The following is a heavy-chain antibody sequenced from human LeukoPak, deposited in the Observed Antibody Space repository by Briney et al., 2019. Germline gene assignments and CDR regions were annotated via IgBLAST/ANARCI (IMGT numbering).Heavy chain of an antibody. J-gene: IGHJ3*02. V-gene: IGHV3-9*01. CDR3: LTILEATIDAFDI. CDR1: GFTFDDYA. D-gene: IGHD1-26*01. Sequence: GGSLRLSCVASGFTFDDYAMHWVRQAPGKGLEWVSGISWNSGNIGYGDSVKGRFTISRDNAKNTLYLQMNSLRAEDTAVYYCLTILEATIDAFDIWGQGTMVTVSS. CDR2: ISWNSGNI.